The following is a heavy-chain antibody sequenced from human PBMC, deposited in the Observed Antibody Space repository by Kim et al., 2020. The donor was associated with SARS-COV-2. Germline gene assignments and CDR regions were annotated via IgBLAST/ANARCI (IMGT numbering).Heavy chain of an antibody. Sequence: DQVKGRFHISRANAKNSLYLQMNSLGAEDTAVYYCAGRYFDWLLSYYFDYWGQGTLVTVSS. D-gene: IGHD3-9*01. CDR3: AGRYFDWLLSYYFDY. V-gene: IGHV3-21*01. J-gene: IGHJ4*02.